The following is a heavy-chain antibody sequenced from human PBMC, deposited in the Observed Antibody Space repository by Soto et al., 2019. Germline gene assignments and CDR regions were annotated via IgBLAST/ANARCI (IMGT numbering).Heavy chain of an antibody. V-gene: IGHV1-46*01. CDR1: EDNFTEYY. D-gene: IGHD2-21*02. CDR3: ARGGHVVVLTAALDY. Sequence: QVQLMQSGAEVKKPGASVKVSCKSSEDNFTEYYIHWVRQAPGQGLEWMGTVNPSGGHTTYAQHFLGRVTMTRDTSTSTLYMELTSLISEDTAVYYCARGGHVVVLTAALDYWGQGTLVIVSS. CDR2: VNPSGGHT. J-gene: IGHJ4*02.